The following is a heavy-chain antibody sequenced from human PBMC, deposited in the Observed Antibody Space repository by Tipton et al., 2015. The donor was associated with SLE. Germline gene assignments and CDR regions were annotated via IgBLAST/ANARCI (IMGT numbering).Heavy chain of an antibody. Sequence: SLRLSCAASGFTFSDYYTSWIRQAPGKGLEWVSYISSSSSYTNYADSVKGRFTISRDNAKNSLYLQMNSLRAEDTAVYYCTRHTTIFGVAHYYYYMDVWGKGTTVTVSS. CDR3: TRHTTIFGVAHYYYYMDV. CDR1: GFTFSDYY. J-gene: IGHJ6*03. V-gene: IGHV3-11*03. D-gene: IGHD3-3*01. CDR2: ISSSSSYT.